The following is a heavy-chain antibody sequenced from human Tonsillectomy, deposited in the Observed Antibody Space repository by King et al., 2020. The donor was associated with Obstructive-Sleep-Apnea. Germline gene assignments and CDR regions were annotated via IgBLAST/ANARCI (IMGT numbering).Heavy chain of an antibody. CDR3: ARHYLVRGVVAIDY. V-gene: IGHV5-51*01. Sequence: QLVQSGAEVKKPGESLEISCKASGYIFTTYWNGWVRQLPGKGLEWMGIIYPGDSNTRYSPSFQGHVTISADKSISTAYLRWSSLEASDTAMYYCARHYLVRGVVAIDYWGQGTLVTVSS. J-gene: IGHJ4*02. D-gene: IGHD3-10*01. CDR2: IYPGDSNT. CDR1: GYIFTTYW.